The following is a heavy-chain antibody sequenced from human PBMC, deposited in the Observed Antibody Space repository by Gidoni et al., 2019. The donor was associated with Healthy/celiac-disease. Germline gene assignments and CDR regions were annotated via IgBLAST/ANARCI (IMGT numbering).Heavy chain of an antibody. CDR1: GGPISSGDYY. CDR2: IYYSGST. J-gene: IGHJ4*02. D-gene: IGHD2-21*01. V-gene: IGHV4-30-4*08. Sequence: QVQLQESGPGLVKPSQTLSLTCTVSGGPISSGDYYLSWIRQPPGKGLEWIGYIYYSGSTYYNPSLKSRVTISVDTSKNQFSLKLSSVTAADTAVYYCARLTKGDYSLDYWGQGTLVTVSS. CDR3: ARLTKGDYSLDY.